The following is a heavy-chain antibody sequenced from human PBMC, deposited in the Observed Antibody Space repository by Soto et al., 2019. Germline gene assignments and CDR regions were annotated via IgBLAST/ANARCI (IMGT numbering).Heavy chain of an antibody. CDR2: IAGVDI. J-gene: IGHJ3*01. D-gene: IGHD1-20*01. Sequence: SGGSLRLSCAGNGLTMSTYAMSWVRQAPGKGLEWVSSIAGVDIFYADSVQGRLTISIDNSKNLLFLQMHSLTADDTATYYCAKDHFKGNGIYDGFDVWGQGTTVTVSS. CDR3: AKDHFKGNGIYDGFDV. V-gene: IGHV3-23*01. CDR1: GLTMSTYA.